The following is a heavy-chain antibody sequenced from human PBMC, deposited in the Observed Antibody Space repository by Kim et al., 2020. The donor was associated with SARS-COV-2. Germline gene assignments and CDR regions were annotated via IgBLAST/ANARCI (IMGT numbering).Heavy chain of an antibody. J-gene: IGHJ4*02. D-gene: IGHD3-16*01. CDR3: ARVRGGANDY. V-gene: IGHV3-48*02. CDR2: RTI. Sequence: RTISYADSVKGRFTISRDKAKNSLYLQMNSLRDEDTAVYYCARVRGGANDYWGQGTLVTVSS.